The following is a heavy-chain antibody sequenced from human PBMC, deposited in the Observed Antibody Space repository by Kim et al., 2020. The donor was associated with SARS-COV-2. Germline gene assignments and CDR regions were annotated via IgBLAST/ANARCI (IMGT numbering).Heavy chain of an antibody. Sequence: GGSLRLSCAASGFSFSSYHMSWVRQAPGKGLQWLSAISDAGDSAYYTDSVKGRFTISRDNSKNTLYLQLNSLSTDDTALYYCAKDLTTGSLDFWGQGTLVTVSS. CDR3: AKDLTTGSLDF. D-gene: IGHD3-9*01. CDR2: ISDAGDSA. J-gene: IGHJ4*02. CDR1: GFSFSSYH. V-gene: IGHV3-23*01.